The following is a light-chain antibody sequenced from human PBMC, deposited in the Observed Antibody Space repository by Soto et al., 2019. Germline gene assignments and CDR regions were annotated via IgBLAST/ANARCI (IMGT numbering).Light chain of an antibody. Sequence: QPVLTQPPSASGTPGQRVTISCSGSSSNVGGNPVNWYQHVPTTAPKLLIYTNTQRPSGVPDRFSGSKSGTSASLAISGLQSEDEAGYYCASWDDSLNGPVFGTGTKLTVL. V-gene: IGLV1-44*01. CDR3: ASWDDSLNGPV. CDR1: SSNVGGNP. J-gene: IGLJ1*01. CDR2: TNT.